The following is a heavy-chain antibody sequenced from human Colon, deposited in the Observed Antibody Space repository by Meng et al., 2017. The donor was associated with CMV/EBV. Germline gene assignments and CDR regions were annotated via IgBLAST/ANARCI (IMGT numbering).Heavy chain of an antibody. J-gene: IGHJ4*02. CDR2: ITGGSGGI. CDR3: ARAPIAARQGYFDF. Sequence: GGSLRLSCAASGFAFSVFEMNWVRRAPGKGLEWLSYITGGSGGIYYADSVKGRFTISRDNAKNSLYLQMNSLRVEDTAVYYCARAPIAARQGYFDFWGQGALVTVSS. D-gene: IGHD6-6*01. CDR1: GFAFSVFE. V-gene: IGHV3-48*03.